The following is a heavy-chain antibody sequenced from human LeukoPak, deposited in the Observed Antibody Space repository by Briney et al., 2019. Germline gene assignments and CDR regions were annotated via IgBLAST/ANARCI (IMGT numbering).Heavy chain of an antibody. CDR2: FDPEDGET. CDR3: ATNSGSYGREIDY. J-gene: IGHJ4*02. V-gene: IGHV1-24*01. Sequence: SVKVSCKVSGYTLTELSMHWVRQAPGKGLEWMGGFDPEDGETIYAQKFQGRVTMTEDTSTDTAYMELSNLRSEDTAVYYCATNSGSYGREIDYWGQGILVTVSS. CDR1: GYTLTELS. D-gene: IGHD1-26*01.